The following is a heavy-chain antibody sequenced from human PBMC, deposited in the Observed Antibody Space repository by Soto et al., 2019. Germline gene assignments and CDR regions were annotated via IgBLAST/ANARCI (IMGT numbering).Heavy chain of an antibody. CDR2: IWYDGSNK. Sequence: QVQLVESGGGVVQPGRSLRLSCAASGFTFSSYGMHWVRQAPGKGLEWVAVIWYDGSNKYYADSVKGRFTISRDNSKNTLYLQMNSLRAEDTAVYYCARDEGSWRVENYSDYWGQGTLVTVSS. CDR1: GFTFSSYG. D-gene: IGHD6-13*01. CDR3: ARDEGSWRVENYSDY. V-gene: IGHV3-33*01. J-gene: IGHJ4*02.